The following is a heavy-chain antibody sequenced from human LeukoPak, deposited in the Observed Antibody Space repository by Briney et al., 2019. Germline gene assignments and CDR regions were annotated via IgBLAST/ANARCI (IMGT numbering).Heavy chain of an antibody. J-gene: IGHJ4*02. CDR1: GFTFSTSG. CDR2: ITSATVTL. D-gene: IGHD2-2*01. V-gene: IGHV3-48*02. Sequence: GGSLRLSCAASGFTFSTSGVGWVRQAPGKGLEWLSYITSATVTLYMDSVKGRFTISRYNAKNSLYLQMNGLREEDTAVYYCARGYCSSTDCHLARHFEYWGQGTRVTVSS. CDR3: ARGYCSSTDCHLARHFEY.